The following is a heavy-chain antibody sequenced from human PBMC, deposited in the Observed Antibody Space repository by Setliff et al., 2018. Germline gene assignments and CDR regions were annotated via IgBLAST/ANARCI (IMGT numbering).Heavy chain of an antibody. CDR3: ARDLGDYGSGSYSIPHYYYYYGMDV. Sequence: SETLSLTCTVSGGSISSGDYYWSWIRQPPGKGLEWIGSIYYSGSTYYNPSLKSRVTISVDTSKNQFSLKLSSVTAADTAVYYCARDLGDYGSGSYSIPHYYYYYGMDVWGQGTTVTVSS. V-gene: IGHV4-39*07. D-gene: IGHD3-10*01. CDR2: IYYSGST. CDR1: GGSISSGDYY. J-gene: IGHJ6*02.